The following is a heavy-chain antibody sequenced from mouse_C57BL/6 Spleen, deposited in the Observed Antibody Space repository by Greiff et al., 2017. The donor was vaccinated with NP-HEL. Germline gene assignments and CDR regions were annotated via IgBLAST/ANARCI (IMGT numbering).Heavy chain of an antibody. CDR1: GYSITSGYY. V-gene: IGHV3-6*01. J-gene: IGHJ3*01. CDR2: ISYDGSN. CDR3: AALVLLRFAY. Sequence: EVQLQESGPGLVKPSQSLSLTCSVTGYSITSGYYWNWIRQFPGNKLEWMGYISYDGSNNYNPSLKNRISITRDTSKNQFFLKLNSVTTEDPATYYWAALVLLRFAYWGQGTLVTVSA. D-gene: IGHD1-1*01.